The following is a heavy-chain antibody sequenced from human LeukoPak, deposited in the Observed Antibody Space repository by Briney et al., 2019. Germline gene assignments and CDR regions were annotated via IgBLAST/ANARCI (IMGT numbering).Heavy chain of an antibody. J-gene: IGHJ6*03. Sequence: SETLSLTCTVSGGSISSYYWSWIRQPPGKGLEWIGYIYYSGSTNYNPSLKSRVTISVDTSKNQFSLKLSSVTAADTAVYYCAGQVVVAATVNYYYYMDVWGKGATVTVSS. CDR2: IYYSGST. D-gene: IGHD2-15*01. CDR3: AGQVVVAATVNYYYYMDV. V-gene: IGHV4-59*01. CDR1: GGSISSYY.